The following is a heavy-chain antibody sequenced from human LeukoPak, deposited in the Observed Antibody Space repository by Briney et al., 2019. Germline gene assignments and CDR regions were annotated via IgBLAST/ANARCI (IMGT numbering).Heavy chain of an antibody. V-gene: IGHV5-51*01. J-gene: IGHJ4*02. CDR3: ARLRGDIPSYSSGYRFDY. Sequence: GESLTISCKGSGYSFTSYWIGWVRQMPGKGLKWMGIIYPGDSDTRYSPSFQGQVTISADKSISTAYLQWSSLKASDTAMYYCARLRGDIPSYSSGYRFDYWGQGTLVTVSS. CDR1: GYSFTSYW. D-gene: IGHD6-19*01. CDR2: IYPGDSDT.